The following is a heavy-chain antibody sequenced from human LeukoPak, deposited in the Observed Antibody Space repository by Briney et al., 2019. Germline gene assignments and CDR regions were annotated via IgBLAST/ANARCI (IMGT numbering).Heavy chain of an antibody. V-gene: IGHV4-39*07. D-gene: IGHD3-16*02. J-gene: IGHJ4*02. Sequence: SETLSLTCTVSGGSISSSSYYWGWIRQPPGRGLEWIGSIYYSGSTYYNPSLKSRVTISVDTSKNQFSLKLSSVTAGDRAVYYCAISPSRTVAYFDYWGQGTLVTVSS. CDR3: AISPSRTVAYFDY. CDR1: GGSISSSSYY. CDR2: IYYSGST.